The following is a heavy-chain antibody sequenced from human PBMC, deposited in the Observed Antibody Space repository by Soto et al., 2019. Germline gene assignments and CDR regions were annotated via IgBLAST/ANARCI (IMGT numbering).Heavy chain of an antibody. D-gene: IGHD4-17*01. V-gene: IGHV1-18*01. CDR3: ARADYGDSY. J-gene: IGHJ4*02. CDR1: GYTFTSYG. CDR2: ISAYNGNT. Sequence: QVQLVQSGAEVKKPGASVKVSCKASGYTFTSYGISWVRQAPGQGLEWMGWISAYNGNTNYAQKLQGRVTMTTDTSASTADRELRSLRSDGTAVDYCARADYGDSYWGQGTLVTVSS.